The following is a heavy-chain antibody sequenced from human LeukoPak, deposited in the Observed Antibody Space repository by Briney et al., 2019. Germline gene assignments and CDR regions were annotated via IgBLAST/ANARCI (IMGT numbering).Heavy chain of an antibody. CDR2: ISANNGYS. D-gene: IGHD3-22*01. CDR3: AKSLAFDSSGPLTA. CDR1: GYTFTSYG. Sequence: ASVNVSCKASGYTFTSYGISWVRQAPGQGLEWMGWISANNGYSNYAPKFQGRVTMTTDTTTRTAYMELRSLRSDDTAVYYCAKSLAFDSSGPLTAWGQGTLVTVSA. V-gene: IGHV1-18*01. J-gene: IGHJ5*02.